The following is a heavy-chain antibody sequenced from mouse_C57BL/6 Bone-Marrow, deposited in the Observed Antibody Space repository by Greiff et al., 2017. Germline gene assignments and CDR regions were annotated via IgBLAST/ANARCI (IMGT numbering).Heavy chain of an antibody. J-gene: IGHJ2*01. V-gene: IGHV5-6*01. D-gene: IGHD1-1*01. CDR3: ASYYYDYFDY. CDR2: ISSGGSYT. CDR1: GFTFSSYG. Sequence: EVQGVESGGDLVKPGGSLKLSCAASGFTFSSYGMSWVRQTPDKRLEWVATISSGGSYTYYPDSVKGRFTISRDNAKNTLYLQMSSLKSEDTAMDYCASYYYDYFDYWGQGTTLTVSS.